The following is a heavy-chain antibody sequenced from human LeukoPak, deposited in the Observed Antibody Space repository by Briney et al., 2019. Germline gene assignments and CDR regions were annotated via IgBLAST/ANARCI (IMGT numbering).Heavy chain of an antibody. Sequence: PGGSLRLSCAASGFRFSNFGMTWVRQAPGKGLEWASTITTDGGSTYYADSVKGRFTISRDNSKNTLYLQMNSLRAEDTAVYYCAKGGDIVVVVADDSAFDIWGQGTMVTVSS. CDR3: AKGGDIVVVVADDSAFDI. CDR1: GFRFSNFG. V-gene: IGHV3-23*01. CDR2: ITTDGGST. J-gene: IGHJ3*02. D-gene: IGHD2-15*01.